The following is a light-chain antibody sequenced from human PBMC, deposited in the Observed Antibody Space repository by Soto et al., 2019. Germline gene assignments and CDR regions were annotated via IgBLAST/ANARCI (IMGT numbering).Light chain of an antibody. Sequence: EIVMTQSPATLSVFPGERATLSCRASQSISTNLAWYQQKPGQAPRLLIYGASARATGIPARFSGSGSGTEFTLTISSLQSEDFAVYYCHQYNTWPPYTFGQGTKLEIK. J-gene: IGKJ2*01. V-gene: IGKV3-15*01. CDR1: QSISTN. CDR3: HQYNTWPPYT. CDR2: GAS.